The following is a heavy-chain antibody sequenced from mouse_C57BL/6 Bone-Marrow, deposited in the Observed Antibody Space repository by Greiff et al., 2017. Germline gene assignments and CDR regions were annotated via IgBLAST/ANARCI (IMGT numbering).Heavy chain of an antibody. CDR2: ISYDGSN. Sequence: EVQLQQSGPGLVKPSQSLSLTCSVTGYSITSGYYWNWIRQFPGNKLEWMGYISYDGSNNYNPSLKNRNSITRDTSKNQFFLKLNSVTTEDTATYYCARAHYYGSSYYDYWGQGTTLTVSS. V-gene: IGHV3-6*01. CDR1: GYSITSGYY. J-gene: IGHJ2*01. D-gene: IGHD1-1*01. CDR3: ARAHYYGSSYYDY.